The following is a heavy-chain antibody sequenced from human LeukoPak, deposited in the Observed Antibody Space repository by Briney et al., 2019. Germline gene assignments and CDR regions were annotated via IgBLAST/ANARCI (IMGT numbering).Heavy chain of an antibody. CDR2: IYYSGST. V-gene: IGHV4-30-4*01. Sequence: PSETLSLTCTVSGGSISSGDYYWSWIRQPPGKGLEWIGYIYYSGSTYYNPSLKSRVTISVDTSKNQFSLKLSSVTAADTAVYYCARDLVTRWYNWNPKGAFDIWGQGTMVTVSS. CDR1: GGSISSGDYY. CDR3: ARDLVTRWYNWNPKGAFDI. D-gene: IGHD1-20*01. J-gene: IGHJ3*02.